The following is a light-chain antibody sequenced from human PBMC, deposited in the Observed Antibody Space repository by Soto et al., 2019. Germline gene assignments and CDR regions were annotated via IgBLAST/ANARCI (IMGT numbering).Light chain of an antibody. V-gene: IGKV1-5*03. Sequence: DIQVTQSPSTLSGSVVYRVTITFRASQTISSWLAWYQQKPGKAPKLLIYKASTLKSGVPSRFSGSGSGTEFTLTISSLQPDDFATYYCQHYNSYSEAFGQGTKVDIK. CDR3: QHYNSYSEA. CDR1: QTISSW. CDR2: KAS. J-gene: IGKJ1*01.